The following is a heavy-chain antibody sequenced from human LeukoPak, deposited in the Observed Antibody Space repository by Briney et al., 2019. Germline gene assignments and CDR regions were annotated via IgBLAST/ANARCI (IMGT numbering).Heavy chain of an antibody. V-gene: IGHV4-39*01. CDR1: GGSISSSSYY. CDR3: AILTYYDFWSGQVYYFDY. D-gene: IGHD3-3*01. CDR2: IYYSGST. Sequence: SETLSLTCTVSGGSISSSSYYWGWIRQPPGKGLEWIGSIYYSGSTYYNPALKSRVTISVDTSKNQFSLKLSSVTAADTAVYYCAILTYYDFWSGQVYYFDYWGQGTLVTVSS. J-gene: IGHJ4*02.